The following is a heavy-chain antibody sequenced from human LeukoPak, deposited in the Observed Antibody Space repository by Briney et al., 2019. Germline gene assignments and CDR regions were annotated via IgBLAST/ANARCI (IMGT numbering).Heavy chain of an antibody. Sequence: GGSLRLSCAASGFTFSNYAMGWVRQAPGKGLEWVSDISGNGGSTYYADSVKGRFTISRDNSKNTMYLQMNSLRAEDTAVYHCAKLRGYSYGYVPFDYWGQGTLVTVSS. CDR2: ISGNGGST. D-gene: IGHD5-18*01. V-gene: IGHV3-23*01. CDR3: AKLRGYSYGYVPFDY. CDR1: GFTFSNYA. J-gene: IGHJ4*02.